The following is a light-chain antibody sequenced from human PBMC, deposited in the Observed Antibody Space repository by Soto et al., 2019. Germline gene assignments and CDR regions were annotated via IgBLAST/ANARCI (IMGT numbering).Light chain of an antibody. CDR3: CSYAGSSTFVV. CDR2: EVD. J-gene: IGLJ2*01. CDR1: NNDVGNYKL. V-gene: IGLV2-23*02. Sequence: QSALTQPASVSESPGQSITISCTGTNNDVGNYKLVSWFQHHLGKAPKLIISEVDKRPSGVSHRFSGSKSGNTASLTISGLQAEDEADYYCCSYAGSSTFVVFGGGTKLTVL.